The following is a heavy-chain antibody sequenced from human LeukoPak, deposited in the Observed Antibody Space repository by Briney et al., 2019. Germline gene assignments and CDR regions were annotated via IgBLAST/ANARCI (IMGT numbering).Heavy chain of an antibody. V-gene: IGHV3-7*05. D-gene: IGHD1-26*01. Sequence: GGSLRLSCAASGFTFSTYWMSWVRQAPGKGLQWVVNIKPDGSGKYYVDSVKGRFTISRDNAKNSVDLQMNSLRVEDTAVYYCARGQSWAFDFWGQGTLVTVSS. J-gene: IGHJ4*02. CDR2: IKPDGSGK. CDR1: GFTFSTYW. CDR3: ARGQSWAFDF.